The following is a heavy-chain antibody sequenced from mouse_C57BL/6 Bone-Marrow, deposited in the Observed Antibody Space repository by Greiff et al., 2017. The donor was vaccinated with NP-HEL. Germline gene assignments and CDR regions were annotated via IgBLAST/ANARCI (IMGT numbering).Heavy chain of an antibody. J-gene: IGHJ2*01. CDR1: GFNIKDDY. D-gene: IGHD6-1*01. CDR2: IDPENGDT. V-gene: IGHV14-4*01. Sequence: VQLQQSGAELVRPGASVKLSCTASGFNIKDDYMHWVKQRPEQGLEWIGWIDPENGDTEYASKFKGKATMTADTSSNTAYLQLSILTSEHTAVYSCTIYPLLSCFDDWGQGTPLTVSS. CDR3: TIYPLLSCFDD.